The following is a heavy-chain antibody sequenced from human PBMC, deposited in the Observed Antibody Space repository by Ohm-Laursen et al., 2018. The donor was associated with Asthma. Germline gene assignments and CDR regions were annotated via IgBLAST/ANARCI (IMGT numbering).Heavy chain of an antibody. D-gene: IGHD3-10*01. CDR1: GFTFSSYG. CDR2: IWYDGSNK. V-gene: IGHV3-33*01. CDR3: AREFGGPQGRGMDV. J-gene: IGHJ6*02. Sequence: SLRLSCAASGFTFSSYGMHWVRQAPGKGLEWVAVIWYDGSNKYYADSVKGRFTISRDNSKNTLYLQMNSLRAEDTAVYYCAREFGGPQGRGMDVWGQGTTVTVSS.